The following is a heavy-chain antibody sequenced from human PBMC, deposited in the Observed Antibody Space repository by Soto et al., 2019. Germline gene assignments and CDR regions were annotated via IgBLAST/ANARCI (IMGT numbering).Heavy chain of an antibody. Sequence: SETLSLTCTVSGGSISTYYWSWIRQPPGKGLEWIGYIYYFGSTNYNPSLKSRVTISVDTSKNQFSLKLSSVTAADTAVYYCARHSPDFDWLSQFDYWGQGTLVTSPQ. J-gene: IGHJ4*02. D-gene: IGHD3-9*01. CDR2: IYYFGST. CDR1: GGSISTYY. V-gene: IGHV4-59*08. CDR3: ARHSPDFDWLSQFDY.